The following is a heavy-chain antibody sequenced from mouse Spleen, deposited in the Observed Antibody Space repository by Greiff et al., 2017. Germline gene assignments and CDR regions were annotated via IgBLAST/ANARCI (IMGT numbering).Heavy chain of an antibody. Sequence: EVMLVESGGGLVKLGGSLKLSCAASGFTFSSYAMSWVRQTPEKRLEWVATISSGGGNTYYPDSVKGRFTISRDNAKNTLYLQMSSLKSEDTAMYYCARHPNWDDAMDYWGQGTSVTVSS. CDR1: GFTFSSYA. V-gene: IGHV5-9*01. D-gene: IGHD4-1*02. J-gene: IGHJ4*01. CDR3: ARHPNWDDAMDY. CDR2: ISSGGGNT.